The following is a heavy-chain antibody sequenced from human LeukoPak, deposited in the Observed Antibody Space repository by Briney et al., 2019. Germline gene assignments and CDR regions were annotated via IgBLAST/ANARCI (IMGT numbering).Heavy chain of an antibody. D-gene: IGHD3-9*01. CDR1: GYTFTSYG. CDR2: ISAYNGNT. Sequence: GASVKVSCKASGYTFTSYGISWVRQAPGQGLEWMGWISAYNGNTNYAQKLQGRVTMTTDTSTSTAYMELSSLRSEDTAVYYAHWLLPTRGAFDIWGQGTMVTVSS. V-gene: IGHV1-18*01. J-gene: IGHJ3*02. CDR3: HWLLPTRGAFDI.